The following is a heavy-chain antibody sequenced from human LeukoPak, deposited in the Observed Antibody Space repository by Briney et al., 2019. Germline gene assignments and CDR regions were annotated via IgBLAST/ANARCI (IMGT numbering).Heavy chain of an antibody. CDR2: ISGSGGST. CDR3: AKTQTYYYGSGSYPDY. J-gene: IGHJ4*02. D-gene: IGHD3-10*01. CDR1: GFTFSSYA. Sequence: GGSLRPSCAASGFTFSSYAMSWVRQAPGKGLEWVSAISGSGGSTYYADSVKGRFTISRDNSKNTLYLQMNSLRAEDTAVYYCAKTQTYYYGSGSYPDYWGQGTLVTVSS. V-gene: IGHV3-23*01.